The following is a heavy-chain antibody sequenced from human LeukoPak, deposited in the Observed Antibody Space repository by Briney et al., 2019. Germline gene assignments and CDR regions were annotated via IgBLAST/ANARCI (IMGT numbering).Heavy chain of an antibody. J-gene: IGHJ6*02. D-gene: IGHD2-2*01. CDR3: ARDGSVVVPAAIPSYYGMDV. CDR1: GYTSTSYG. Sequence: ATVKVSCKASGYTSTSYGISWVRQAPGQGLEGMGWISAYNGNTNYAQKLQGRVTMTTDTSTSTAYMELRSLRSDDTAVYYCARDGSVVVPAAIPSYYGMDVWGQGTTVTVSS. V-gene: IGHV1-18*01. CDR2: ISAYNGNT.